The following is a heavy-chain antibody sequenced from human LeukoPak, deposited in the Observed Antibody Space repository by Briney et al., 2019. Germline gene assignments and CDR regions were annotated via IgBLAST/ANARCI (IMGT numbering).Heavy chain of an antibody. CDR3: ARVCVGSSTTYPYDY. Sequence: PGGSLRLSCAASGFTFSSYWMHWVRQAPGKGLVWVSRINTDGRITNYADSVKGRFTISRDNAKNTLFLQTNSLRAEDTAVYYCARVCVGSSTTYPYDYWGQGTLVTVSS. CDR2: INTDGRIT. D-gene: IGHD6-6*01. J-gene: IGHJ4*02. CDR1: GFTFSSYW. V-gene: IGHV3-74*01.